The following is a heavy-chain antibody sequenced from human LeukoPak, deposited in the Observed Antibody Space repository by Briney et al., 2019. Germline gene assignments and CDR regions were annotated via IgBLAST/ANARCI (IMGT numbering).Heavy chain of an antibody. J-gene: IGHJ4*02. CDR2: INHSGST. Sequence: PSETLSLTCAVYGGSFSGYYWSWLRQPPGKGLEWIGEINHSGSTNYNPSLKSRVTISVDTSKNQFSLKLSSVTAADTAVYYCARVYSHLTLRRTPTGGFDYWGQGTLVTVSS. V-gene: IGHV4-34*01. CDR1: GGSFSGYY. CDR3: ARVYSHLTLRRTPTGGFDY. D-gene: IGHD2-21*01.